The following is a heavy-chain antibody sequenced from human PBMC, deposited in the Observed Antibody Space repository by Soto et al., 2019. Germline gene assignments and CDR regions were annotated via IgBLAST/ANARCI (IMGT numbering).Heavy chain of an antibody. V-gene: IGHV3-21*01. J-gene: IGHJ4*02. CDR1: GFSLSDYS. CDR2: ISSSSSFI. D-gene: IGHD1-26*01. CDR3: AGSSDDGRDN. Sequence: EVQLVESGGGLVKPGGSLRLSCAASGFSLSDYSMNWIRQAPGKGLEWVASISSSSSFIHYAESTKGRFTISRDNAKNSLYLQMNSLSAEDTAVYYCAGSSDDGRDNWGQGTLVTVSS.